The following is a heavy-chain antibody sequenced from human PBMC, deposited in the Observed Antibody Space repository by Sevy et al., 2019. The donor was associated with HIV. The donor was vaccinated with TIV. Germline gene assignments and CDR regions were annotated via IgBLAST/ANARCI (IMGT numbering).Heavy chain of an antibody. D-gene: IGHD3-3*01. CDR2: IRDSGESN. J-gene: IGHJ3*01. CDR3: GTGGDFWSGYSKEAFDF. Sequence: GGSLRLSCAASGFTFSSYAMSWFRQAPGKGLEWVSTIRDSGESNYNADSVKGGFTISRDNSKNTLYLQMNILRADDAAVYYCGTGGDFWSGYSKEAFDFWGQGTMVTVSS. CDR1: GFTFSSYA. V-gene: IGHV3-23*01.